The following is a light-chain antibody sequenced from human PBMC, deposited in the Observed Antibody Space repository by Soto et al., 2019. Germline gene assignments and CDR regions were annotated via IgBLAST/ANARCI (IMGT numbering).Light chain of an antibody. V-gene: IGLV2-14*01. CDR1: SSDVGGYNY. Sequence: QSVLTQPASVSGSPGQSITISCTGTSSDVGGYNYVSWYQQHPGKAPKLMIYEVSNRPSGVSNRFSGSKSGTSASLAISGLQSEDEADYYCSTWDDRLTGWVFGGGTKLTVL. CDR2: EVS. J-gene: IGLJ3*02. CDR3: STWDDRLTGWV.